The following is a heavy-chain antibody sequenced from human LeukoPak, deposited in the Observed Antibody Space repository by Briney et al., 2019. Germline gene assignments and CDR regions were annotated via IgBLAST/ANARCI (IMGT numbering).Heavy chain of an antibody. V-gene: IGHV3-23*01. J-gene: IGHJ4*02. D-gene: IGHD2-15*01. Sequence: GGSLRLSCAASGFTFSSYAMSWVRQAPGKGLEWVSAISGSGGSTYYADSVKGRFTISRDNSKNTLYLQMNSLRAEDTAVYYCARAGRYCSGGSCYADYFDYRGQGTLVTVSS. CDR3: ARAGRYCSGGSCYADYFDY. CDR1: GFTFSSYA. CDR2: ISGSGGST.